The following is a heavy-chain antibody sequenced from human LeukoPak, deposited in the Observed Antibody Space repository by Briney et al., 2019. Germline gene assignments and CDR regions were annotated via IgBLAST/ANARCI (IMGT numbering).Heavy chain of an antibody. CDR3: AREIVVRGVPAYYFDY. Sequence: PSETLSLTCTVSGGSIRSYYWSWIRQPPGKGLEWIAYIYYSGSTNYNPSLKSRVTMSVDTSKNQFSLKLSSVTAADTAVYYCAREIVVRGVPAYYFDYWGQGTLVTVSS. CDR1: GGSIRSYY. J-gene: IGHJ4*02. D-gene: IGHD3-10*01. CDR2: IYYSGST. V-gene: IGHV4-59*12.